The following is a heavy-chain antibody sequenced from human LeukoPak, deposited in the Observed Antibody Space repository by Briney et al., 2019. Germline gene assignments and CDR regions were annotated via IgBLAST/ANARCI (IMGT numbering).Heavy chain of an antibody. J-gene: IGHJ4*02. CDR1: GYSISSGYY. CDR2: IGSSDSTI. V-gene: IGHV3-11*04. D-gene: IGHD6-19*01. CDR3: ARAVAGLRHFDY. Sequence: LSLTCTVSGYSISSGYYWSWIRQPPGKGLEWVSYIGSSDSTIYYADSVKGRFTISRDNAKNSLYLQMNSLRAEDTAVYYCARAVAGLRHFDYWGQGTLVTVSS.